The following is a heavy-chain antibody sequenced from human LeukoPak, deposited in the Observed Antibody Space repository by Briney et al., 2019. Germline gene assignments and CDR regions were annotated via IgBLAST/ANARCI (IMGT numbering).Heavy chain of an antibody. Sequence: PSETLSLTCAVYGASFSGYYWSWIRQPPGKGLEWIGEINHSGSTNYNPSLKSRVTISVDTSKNQFSLKLSSVTAADTAVYYCARAPFDTSSVDTAMVTGFDYWGQGTLVTVSS. D-gene: IGHD5-18*01. CDR3: ARAPFDTSSVDTAMVTGFDY. V-gene: IGHV4-34*01. J-gene: IGHJ4*02. CDR1: GASFSGYY. CDR2: INHSGST.